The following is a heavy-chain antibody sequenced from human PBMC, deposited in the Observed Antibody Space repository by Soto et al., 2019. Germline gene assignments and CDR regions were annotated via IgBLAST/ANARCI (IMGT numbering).Heavy chain of an antibody. J-gene: IGHJ5*01. D-gene: IGHD1-1*01. CDR2: VHISGHS. V-gene: IGHV4-4*02. CDR3: ARVRQGCSANNCYFAP. CDR1: GGSVRAPDW. Sequence: SETLSLTCTLSGGSVRAPDWWNWVRQSPDKGLEWIAEVHISGHSNYNPSLRSRVSVSIDSSKNQFYLNLNSVTAADTAIYDCARVRQGCSANNCYFAPWGKGTQVTVSS.